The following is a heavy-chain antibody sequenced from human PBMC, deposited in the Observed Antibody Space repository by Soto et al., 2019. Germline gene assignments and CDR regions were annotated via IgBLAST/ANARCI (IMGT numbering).Heavy chain of an antibody. J-gene: IGHJ4*02. D-gene: IGHD6-13*01. V-gene: IGHV6-1*01. Sequence: PSQTLSLSCAISVDIVSSNSVCWNWIRQSPSRGLEWLGRTYYRSKWYSDYGASVRGRININADTSKNQVSLQLDSVTPEDTAVYFCARYTSSWYLDYWGQGTQVTVSS. CDR3: ARYTSSWYLDY. CDR2: TYYRSKWYS. CDR1: VDIVSSNSVC.